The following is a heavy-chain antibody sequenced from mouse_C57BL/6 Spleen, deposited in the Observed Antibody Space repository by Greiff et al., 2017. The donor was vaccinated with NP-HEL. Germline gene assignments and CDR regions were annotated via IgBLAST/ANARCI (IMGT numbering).Heavy chain of an antibody. Sequence: VQLQQPGAELVKPGASVKMSCKASGYTFTSYWITWVKQRPGQGLEWIGDIYPGSGSTNYNEKFKSKATLTVDTSSSTAYMQLSSLTSEDSAVYYCARGITTVVATRLTGTYFDYWGQGTTLTVSS. D-gene: IGHD1-1*01. CDR2: IYPGSGST. V-gene: IGHV1-55*01. J-gene: IGHJ2*01. CDR1: GYTFTSYW. CDR3: ARGITTVVATRLTGTYFDY.